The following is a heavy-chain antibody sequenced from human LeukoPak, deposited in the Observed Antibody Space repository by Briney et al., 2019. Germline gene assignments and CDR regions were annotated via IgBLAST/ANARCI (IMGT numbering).Heavy chain of an antibody. CDR3: ARDQGDGYNWGTFDI. CDR2: ISGYNGNT. D-gene: IGHD5-24*01. V-gene: IGHV1-18*01. CDR1: GYTFISYG. J-gene: IGHJ3*02. Sequence: GASVKVSCKASGYTFISYGISWVRQAPGQGREGMGWISGYNGNTNYAQSLQGGGTMTTDTSTSTAYLELRSLRSDDTAMYYCARDQGDGYNWGTFDIWGQGTMVTVSS.